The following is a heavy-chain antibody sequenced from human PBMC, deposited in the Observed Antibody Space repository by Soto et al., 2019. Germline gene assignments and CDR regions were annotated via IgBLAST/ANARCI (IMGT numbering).Heavy chain of an antibody. CDR3: ARDPEW. J-gene: IGHJ3*01. Sequence: SETLSLTCTVSGGSISSYYWSWIRQPPGKGLEWIGYIYYSGSTNYNPSLKSRVTISVDTSKNQFSLQMNSVTAADTAVYYCARDPEWWGQGTMVTVSS. CDR2: IYYSGST. V-gene: IGHV4-59*12. D-gene: IGHD2-8*01. CDR1: GGSISSYY.